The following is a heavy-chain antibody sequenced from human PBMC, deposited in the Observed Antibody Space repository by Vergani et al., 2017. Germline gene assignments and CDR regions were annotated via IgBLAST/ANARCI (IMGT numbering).Heavy chain of an antibody. Sequence: QVQLVQSGAEVQKPGASVKVSCKASGYTFTSYGISWVRQAPGQGLEWMGWISAYNGNTNYAQKLQGRVTMTTDTSTSTAYMELRSLRSDDTAVYYCARVVFSPGYSYGLSGDYWGQGTLVTVSS. J-gene: IGHJ4*02. CDR1: GYTFTSYG. D-gene: IGHD5-18*01. V-gene: IGHV1-18*01. CDR2: ISAYNGNT. CDR3: ARVVFSPGYSYGLSGDY.